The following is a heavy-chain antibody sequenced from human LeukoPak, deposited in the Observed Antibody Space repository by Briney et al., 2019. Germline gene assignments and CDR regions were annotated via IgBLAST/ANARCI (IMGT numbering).Heavy chain of an antibody. Sequence: ASVKVSCEASGYTFTGYYIHWVRQAPGQGLEWMGWINPNSGGTNYAQKFQGWVTMTRDTSISTAYMELSRLRSDDTAAYYCAREQRGIAVAGPPNGMDVWGQGTTVTVSS. J-gene: IGHJ6*02. CDR3: AREQRGIAVAGPPNGMDV. CDR1: GYTFTGYY. D-gene: IGHD6-19*01. CDR2: INPNSGGT. V-gene: IGHV1-2*04.